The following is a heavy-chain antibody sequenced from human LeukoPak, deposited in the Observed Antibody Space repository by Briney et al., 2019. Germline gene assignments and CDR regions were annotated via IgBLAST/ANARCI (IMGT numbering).Heavy chain of an antibody. Sequence: GASVKVSCKASGYTFTGYYMHWVRQAPGQGLEWMGWINPNSGGTNYAQKFQGRVTMTRDTSISTAYMELSRLRSDDTAVYYCARGVLAGYDSSGYPFYNWFDPWGQGTLVTVSS. D-gene: IGHD3-22*01. J-gene: IGHJ5*02. CDR3: ARGVLAGYDSSGYPFYNWFDP. CDR1: GYTFTGYY. CDR2: INPNSGGT. V-gene: IGHV1-2*02.